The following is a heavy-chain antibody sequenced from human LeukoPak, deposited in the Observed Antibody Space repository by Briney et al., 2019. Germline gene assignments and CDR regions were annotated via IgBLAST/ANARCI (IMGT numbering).Heavy chain of an antibody. J-gene: IGHJ4*02. CDR2: IHPSGRT. CDR3: ARGTDRSKVGY. D-gene: IGHD3-22*01. V-gene: IGHV4-34*01. Sequence: SETLSLTCAVYGGSFSGFYWSWVRQPPGKELEWIGEIHPSGRTNYSPSLKSRVTISADMSKNQFSLKLTSVTAADTAVYYCARGTDRSKVGYWGQGTLVTVSS. CDR1: GGSFSGFY.